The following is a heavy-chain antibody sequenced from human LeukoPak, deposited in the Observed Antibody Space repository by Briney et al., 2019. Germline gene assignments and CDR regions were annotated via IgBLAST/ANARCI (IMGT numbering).Heavy chain of an antibody. J-gene: IGHJ4*02. CDR2: ISERGGST. V-gene: IGHV3-23*01. Sequence: GGSLRLSCVVSGISLSNYGMTWVRQAPGKGLEWVSYISERGGSTTYADSVKGRFTISRDTSLNTLYLQLNGLRAEDTAVYFCAKRGVVIRGILVIGYHQEAYHYDFWGQGVLVTVSS. CDR3: AKRGVVIRGILVIGYHQEAYHYDF. CDR1: GISLSNYG. D-gene: IGHD3-10*01.